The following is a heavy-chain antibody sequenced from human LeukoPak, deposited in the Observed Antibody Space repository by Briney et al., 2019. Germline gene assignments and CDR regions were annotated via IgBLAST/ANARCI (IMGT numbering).Heavy chain of an antibody. D-gene: IGHD3-10*01. V-gene: IGHV4-34*01. CDR1: GGPFSGYY. CDR3: ARAQGPYGSGSYYYFDY. J-gene: IGHJ4*02. CDR2: INHSGST. Sequence: PSETLSLTCAVYGGPFSGYYWSWIRQPPGKGLEWIGEINHSGSTNYNPSLKSRVTISVDTSKNQFSLKLSSVTAADTAVYYCARAQGPYGSGSYYYFDYWGQGTLVTVSS.